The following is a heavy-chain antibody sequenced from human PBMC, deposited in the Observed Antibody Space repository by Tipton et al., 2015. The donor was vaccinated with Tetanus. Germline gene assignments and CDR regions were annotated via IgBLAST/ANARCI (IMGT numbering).Heavy chain of an antibody. CDR3: ARGIMDV. CDR2: ISSGSTTI. CDR1: GFTFSSYA. D-gene: IGHD2-21*01. Sequence: SLRLSCAASGFTFSSYAMSWVRQAPGKGLEWVSHISSGSTTIFYADSVKGRFTISRDNARNSLYLQMNSLRAEDTAVYYCARGIMDVWGRGTTVTVSS. V-gene: IGHV3-48*04. J-gene: IGHJ6*02.